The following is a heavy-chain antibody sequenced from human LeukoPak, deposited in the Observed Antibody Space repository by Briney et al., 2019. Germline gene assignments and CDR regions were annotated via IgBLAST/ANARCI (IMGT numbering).Heavy chain of an antibody. J-gene: IGHJ4*02. CDR3: ARVGADSSGNSYFDY. D-gene: IGHD3-22*01. Sequence: SETLSLTCTVSGGSISSGDYYWSWIRQPPGKGLEWIGYIYYSGSTYYNPSLKSRVTISVHTSKNQFSLKLSSVTAADTAVYYCARVGADSSGNSYFDYWGQGTLVTVSS. V-gene: IGHV4-30-4*01. CDR1: GGSISSGDYY. CDR2: IYYSGST.